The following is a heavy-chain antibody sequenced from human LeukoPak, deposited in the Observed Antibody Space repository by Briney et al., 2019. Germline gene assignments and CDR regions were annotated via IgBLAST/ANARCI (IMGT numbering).Heavy chain of an antibody. CDR2: IKQDGSEK. V-gene: IGHV3-7*01. CDR3: ARDPGGYDILTGYYTLLSYYFDY. D-gene: IGHD3-9*01. Sequence: GGSLRLSCAASGFTFSSYWISWVRPAPGKGREWVANIKQDGSEKHYVHSVKGRFTISRDNAKNSLYLQMNSLRAEDTAVYYCARDPGGYDILTGYYTLLSYYFDYWGQGTLVTVSS. J-gene: IGHJ4*02. CDR1: GFTFSSYW.